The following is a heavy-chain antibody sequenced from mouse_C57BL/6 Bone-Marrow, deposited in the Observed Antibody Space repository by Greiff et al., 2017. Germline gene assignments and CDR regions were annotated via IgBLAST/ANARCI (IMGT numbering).Heavy chain of an antibody. V-gene: IGHV1-52*01. J-gene: IGHJ1*03. CDR3: ARGGFITTVVAHWYFDV. Sequence: QVQLQQPGAELVRPGSSVKLSCKASGYTFTSYWMHWVKQRPIQGLEWIGNIDPSDSETNYNQKFKDKATLTVDKSSSTAYMQLSSLTSEDSAVYYCARGGFITTVVAHWYFDVWGTGTTVTVSS. CDR2: IDPSDSET. D-gene: IGHD1-1*01. CDR1: GYTFTSYW.